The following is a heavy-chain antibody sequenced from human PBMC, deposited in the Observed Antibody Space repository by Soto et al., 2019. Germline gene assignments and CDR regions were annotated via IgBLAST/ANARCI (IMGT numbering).Heavy chain of an antibody. Sequence: ASVKVSCKASGYTFTSYYMHWVRQAPGQGLEWMGIINPSGGSTSYAQKFQGRVTMTRDTSTSTVYMELSSLRSEDTAVYYCARGGYCSSTSCYEVYNWFDPWGQGTLVTVSS. J-gene: IGHJ5*02. CDR3: ARGGYCSSTSCYEVYNWFDP. CDR1: GYTFTSYY. D-gene: IGHD2-2*01. V-gene: IGHV1-46*01. CDR2: INPSGGST.